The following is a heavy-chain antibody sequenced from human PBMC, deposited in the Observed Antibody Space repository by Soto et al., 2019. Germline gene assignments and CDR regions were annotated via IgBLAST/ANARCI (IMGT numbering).Heavy chain of an antibody. Sequence: SVKVSCKASGGTLSSYAISWVRQAPGQGLEWMGGIIPMFGTANYAQKFQGRVTITADKSTSTAYMELSSLRSEDRAVYYCARDSSRWYGWFDPWGQGTLVTVSS. V-gene: IGHV1-69*06. CDR3: ARDSSRWYGWFDP. J-gene: IGHJ5*02. CDR1: GGTLSSYA. CDR2: IIPMFGTA. D-gene: IGHD6-13*01.